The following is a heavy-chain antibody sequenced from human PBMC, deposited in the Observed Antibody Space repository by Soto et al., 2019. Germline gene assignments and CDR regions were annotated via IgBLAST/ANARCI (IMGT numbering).Heavy chain of an antibody. CDR2: ISSSSSTI. D-gene: IGHD3-10*01. J-gene: IGHJ3*02. CDR1: GFTFSSYS. Sequence: GGSLRLSCAASGFTFSSYSMNWVRQAPGKGLEWVSYISSSSSTIYYADSVKGRFTISRDNAKNSLYLQMNSLRAEDTAVYYCARGGSYDAFDILGQGTMVTVSS. V-gene: IGHV3-48*04. CDR3: ARGGSYDAFDI.